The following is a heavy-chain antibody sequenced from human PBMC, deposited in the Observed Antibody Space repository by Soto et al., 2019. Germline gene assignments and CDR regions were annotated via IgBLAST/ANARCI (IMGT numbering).Heavy chain of an antibody. CDR1: GFTFSNFR. CDR3: ARSGAVVVAAIRGRPYYYYGMDV. CDR2: ISIRDDTI. D-gene: IGHD2-15*01. J-gene: IGHJ6*02. V-gene: IGHV3-48*02. Sequence: GGSLRLSCDASGFTFSNFRMNWVRQAPGKGLEWVSYISIRDDTISYAESVKGRFTISRDNAKNSLFLQMNSLRDEDSAVYYCARSGAVVVAAIRGRPYYYYGMDVWGQGTTVTVSS.